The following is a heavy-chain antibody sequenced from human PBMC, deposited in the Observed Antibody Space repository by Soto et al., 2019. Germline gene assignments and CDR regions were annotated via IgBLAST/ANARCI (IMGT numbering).Heavy chain of an antibody. CDR2: ISYDGSNK. CDR3: ARAGYGMDV. J-gene: IGHJ6*02. V-gene: IGHV3-30-3*01. CDR1: GFTFSSYA. Sequence: QVQLVESGGGVVQPGRSLRLSCAASGFTFSSYAMHWVRQAPGKGLEWVAVISYDGSNKYYADSVKGRFTISRDNSKNTLYLQMNSLRAEDTAVYYCARAGYGMDVWGQGTLVTVSS.